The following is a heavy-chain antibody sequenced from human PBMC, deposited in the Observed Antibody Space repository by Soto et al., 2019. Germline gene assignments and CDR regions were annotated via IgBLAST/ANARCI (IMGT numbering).Heavy chain of an antibody. CDR1: GYTFTNYW. J-gene: IGHJ5*02. CDR3: ARQVAGSFRWLDP. D-gene: IGHD6-19*01. V-gene: IGHV5-10-1*03. CDR2: IDPSDSYT. Sequence: EVQLVQSGSEVMKPGESLRISCKGSGYTFTNYWIDWVRQMPGKGLEWMGRIDPSDSYTNYSPSFQGHVTISVDKSISTADLSWSSLKASDTAMYYCARQVAGSFRWLDPWGQGTLVTVSS.